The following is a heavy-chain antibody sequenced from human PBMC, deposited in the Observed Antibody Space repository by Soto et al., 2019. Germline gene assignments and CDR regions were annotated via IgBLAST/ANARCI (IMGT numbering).Heavy chain of an antibody. CDR2: SYPGDSDT. J-gene: IGHJ6*02. V-gene: IGHV5-51*01. Sequence: PGESLKISCKGPGYSFTIYWIGWVRQMPGKGLEWMGISYPGDSDTRYSPSFQGQVTISADKSISTAYLQWSSLKASDTAMYYCARAYYDILTGKLSYYYGMDVWGQGTTVTVSS. CDR1: GYSFTIYW. D-gene: IGHD3-9*01. CDR3: ARAYYDILTGKLSYYYGMDV.